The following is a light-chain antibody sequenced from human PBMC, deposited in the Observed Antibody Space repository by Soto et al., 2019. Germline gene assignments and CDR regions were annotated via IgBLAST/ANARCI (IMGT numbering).Light chain of an antibody. CDR3: SSYTSSSTLV. V-gene: IGLV2-14*01. CDR2: DVS. J-gene: IGLJ2*01. CDR1: SSDVGTYNY. Sequence: QSALTQPASVSGSPGQSITISCTRTSSDVGTYNYISWYQQHAGKVPKLIIYDVSKRPSGVSDRFSGSKSGNTASLTISGLQAEDEADYYCSSYTSSSTLVFGGGTKLTVL.